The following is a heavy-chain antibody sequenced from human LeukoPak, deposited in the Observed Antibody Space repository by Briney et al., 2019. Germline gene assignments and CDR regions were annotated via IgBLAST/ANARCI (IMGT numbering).Heavy chain of an antibody. J-gene: IGHJ6*03. CDR1: GGSISSYY. Sequence: SETLSLTCTVSGGSISSYYWSWIRQPPGKGLEWIGYIYYSGSTNYSPSLKSRVTISVDTSKNQFSLKLSSVTAADTAVYYCARVGGPYSGDYYYMDVWGKGTTVTVSS. CDR2: IYYSGST. D-gene: IGHD2-15*01. CDR3: ARVGGPYSGDYYYMDV. V-gene: IGHV4-59*01.